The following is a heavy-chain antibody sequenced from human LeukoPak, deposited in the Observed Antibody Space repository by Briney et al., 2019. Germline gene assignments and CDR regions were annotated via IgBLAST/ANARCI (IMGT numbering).Heavy chain of an antibody. CDR3: ARDLFPGPIGNWFDP. CDR2: ISAYNGNT. V-gene: IGHV1-18*01. J-gene: IGHJ5*02. CDR1: GYTFTSYG. D-gene: IGHD2-21*01. Sequence: GASVKVSCKASGYTFTSYGISWVRQAPGQGLEWMGWISAYNGNTNYARKLQGRVTMTTDTSTSTAYMELRSLRSDDTAVYYCARDLFPGPIGNWFDPWGQGTLVTVSS.